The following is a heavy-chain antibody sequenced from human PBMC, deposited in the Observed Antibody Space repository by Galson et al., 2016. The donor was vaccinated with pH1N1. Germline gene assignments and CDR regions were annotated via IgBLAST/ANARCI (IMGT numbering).Heavy chain of an antibody. CDR2: ISFDTTTK. J-gene: IGHJ3*02. D-gene: IGHD4-17*01. CDR3: ARDESGYGDSFPDVFDI. Sequence: SLRLSCAASGFTFSGYSMHWVRQPPGKGLEWVAIISFDTTTKYYADSVKGRFTISRDSSMTTVHLQMISVTVEDTAVYFCARDESGYGDSFPDVFDIWGQGTMVTVSS. CDR1: GFTFSGYS. V-gene: IGHV3-30-3*01.